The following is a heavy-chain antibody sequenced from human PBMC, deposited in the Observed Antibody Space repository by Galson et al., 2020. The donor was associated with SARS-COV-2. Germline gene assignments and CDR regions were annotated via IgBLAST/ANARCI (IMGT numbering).Heavy chain of an antibody. D-gene: IGHD2-2*01. Sequence: ETSETLSLTCAVYVGSFSGFSWSWVRQSPGKGLEWIGEITQRGRANEHPSLKSRVTISVDTSQNQFSLKLTSVTAAETGVYFCARGRIGVVPAPILGLGPYYEYYAMDVWGQGTTITVSS. CDR1: VGSFSGFS. CDR3: ARGRIGVVPAPILGLGPYYEYYAMDV. CDR2: ITQRGRA. V-gene: IGHV4-34*01. J-gene: IGHJ6*02.